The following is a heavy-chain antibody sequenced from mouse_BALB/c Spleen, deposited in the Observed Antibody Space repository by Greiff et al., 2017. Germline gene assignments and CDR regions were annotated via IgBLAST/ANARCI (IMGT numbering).Heavy chain of an antibody. Sequence: EVNLVESGGGLVQPGGSLKLSCAASGFTFSSYGMSWVRQTPDKRLELVATINSNGGSTYYPDSVKGRFTISRDNAKNTLYLQMSSLKSEDTAMYYCARDYYGYDWFAYWGQGTLVTVSA. CDR1: GFTFSSYG. V-gene: IGHV5-6-3*01. J-gene: IGHJ3*01. CDR2: INSNGGST. CDR3: ARDYYGYDWFAY. D-gene: IGHD2-2*01.